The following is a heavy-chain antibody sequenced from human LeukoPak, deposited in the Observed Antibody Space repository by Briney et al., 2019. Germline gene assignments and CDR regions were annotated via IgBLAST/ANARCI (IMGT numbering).Heavy chain of an antibody. CDR3: AKIPQVATYTVPNFDF. CDR1: GYTFTNYG. D-gene: IGHD3-16*01. CDR2: IGPYNGNT. V-gene: IGHV1-18*01. Sequence: ASVKVSCKASGYTFTNYGISWVRQAPGQGLEWMGWIGPYNGNTNFAQKFQGRVTMTTDTSTSTAYMELRSLRSDDTAVYYCAKIPQVATYTVPNFDFWGQGTLVTVSS. J-gene: IGHJ4*02.